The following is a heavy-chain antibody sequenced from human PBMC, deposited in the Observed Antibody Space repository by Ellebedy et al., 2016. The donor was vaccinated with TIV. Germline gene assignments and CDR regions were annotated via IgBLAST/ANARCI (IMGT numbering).Heavy chain of an antibody. D-gene: IGHD3-10*01. CDR1: GFNFEDYA. CDR2: LSGSGGST. V-gene: IGHV3-23*01. CDR3: AKRVTMVRGVITYYHYAMDV. J-gene: IGHJ6*02. Sequence: PGGSLRLSCAASGFNFEDYAMSWVRQAPGKGLEWVSSLSGSGGSTYYADSVKGRFTISRDNSKNTLFLQMNSLRAEATAVYYCAKRVTMVRGVITYYHYAMDVWGQGTTVTVSS.